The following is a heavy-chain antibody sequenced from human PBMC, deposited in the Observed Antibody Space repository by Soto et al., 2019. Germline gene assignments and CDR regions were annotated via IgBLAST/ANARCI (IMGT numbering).Heavy chain of an antibody. D-gene: IGHD2-15*01. CDR2: ISYSGST. CDR3: ATMGTPATGLYFFDY. J-gene: IGHJ4*02. V-gene: IGHV4-30-4*01. CDR1: GGSISSGNYY. Sequence: QVQLQESGPGLVKPSQTLSLTCTVSGGSISSGNYYWSWIRQPPGKGLEWFGFISYSGSTYDSTSIKQRVTISVDTDKSQFSLNLSFVTAADTSVYYCATMGTPATGLYFFDYWGQGSLVTVSS.